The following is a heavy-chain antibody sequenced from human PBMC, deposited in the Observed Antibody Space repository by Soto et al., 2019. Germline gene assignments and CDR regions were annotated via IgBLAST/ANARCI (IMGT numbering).Heavy chain of an antibody. V-gene: IGHV1-69*04. D-gene: IGHD3-22*01. CDR1: GGTFSSYT. Sequence: SVKVSCKASGGTFSSYTISWVRQAPGQGLEWMGRIIPILGIANYAQKFQGRVTITADKSTSTAYMELRSLRSDDTAVYYCARDGVYDSSGYYAFDIWGQGTMVTV. CDR2: IIPILGIA. J-gene: IGHJ3*02. CDR3: ARDGVYDSSGYYAFDI.